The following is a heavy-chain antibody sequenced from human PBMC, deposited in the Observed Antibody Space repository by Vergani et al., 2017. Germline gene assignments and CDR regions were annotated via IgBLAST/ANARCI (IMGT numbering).Heavy chain of an antibody. V-gene: IGHV1-2*02. D-gene: IGHD3-3*01. CDR1: GYTFTGYY. Sequence: QVQLVQSGAEVKKPGASVKVSCKASGYTFTGYYMHWVRQAPGQGLEWMGWINPNSGGTNYAQKFQGRVTISRDNAKNSLYLQMNSLRAEDTALYYCAKGYYDFWSGYYDYWGQGTLVTVSS. CDR2: INPNSGGT. CDR3: AKGYYDFWSGYYDY. J-gene: IGHJ4*02.